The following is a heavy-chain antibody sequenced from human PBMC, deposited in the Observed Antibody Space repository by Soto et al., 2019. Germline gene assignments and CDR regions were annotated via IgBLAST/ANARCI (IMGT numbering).Heavy chain of an antibody. D-gene: IGHD2-2*02. V-gene: IGHV3-30*18. CDR2: ISYDGSDK. CDR1: GFTFSTYG. J-gene: IGHJ4*02. Sequence: QVQLVESGGGVVQPGRSLRLTCAASGFTFSTYGMHWVRQAPGKGLEWVAVISYDGSDKDYEDSVKGRFTISRDNSKNTLDWQMISLRGEDTAVYYCAKEHSGLYSRHYFDSWGQGTLVTVAS. CDR3: AKEHSGLYSRHYFDS.